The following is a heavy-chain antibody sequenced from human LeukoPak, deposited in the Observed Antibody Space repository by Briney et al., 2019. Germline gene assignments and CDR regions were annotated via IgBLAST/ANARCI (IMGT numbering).Heavy chain of an antibody. CDR3: ARWEYSSSPGAFDI. V-gene: IGHV4-59*08. CDR1: GASIISYY. Sequence: PSETLSLTCTVSGASIISYYWSWIRQPPGKGLEWIGYIYSSVSTNYDPSLKSRVTISLDTSKNQFSLKLSSVTAADTAMYYCARWEYSSSPGAFDIWGRGAMDTVSS. J-gene: IGHJ3*02. D-gene: IGHD6-6*01. CDR2: IYSSVST.